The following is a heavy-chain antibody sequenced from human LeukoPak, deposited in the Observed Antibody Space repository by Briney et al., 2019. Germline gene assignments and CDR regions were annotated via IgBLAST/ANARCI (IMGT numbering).Heavy chain of an antibody. CDR3: AKGYDISAYYYMDV. Sequence: GGSLRLSCAASGFTFSSYGMHWVRQAPGKGLEWVAFIRYDGSNKYYADSVKGRFTISRDNSKNTLYLQMNSLRAGDTAVYYCAKGYDISAYYYMDVWGKGTTVTVSS. V-gene: IGHV3-30*02. CDR1: GFTFSSYG. D-gene: IGHD3-9*01. J-gene: IGHJ6*03. CDR2: IRYDGSNK.